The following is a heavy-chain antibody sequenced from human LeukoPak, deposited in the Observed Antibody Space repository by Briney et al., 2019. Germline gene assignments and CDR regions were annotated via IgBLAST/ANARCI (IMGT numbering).Heavy chain of an antibody. CDR2: MNPNSGNT. V-gene: IGHV1-8*01. J-gene: IGHJ6*02. CDR3: ARFSGFQLLTDYYYYGMDV. Sequence: ASVKVSCKASGYTFTGYDINWVRQATGQGLEWMGWMNPNSGNTGYAQKFQGRVTITADESTSTAYMELSSLRSEDTAVYYCARFSGFQLLTDYYYYGMDVWGQGTTVTVSS. D-gene: IGHD2-2*01. CDR1: GYTFTGYD.